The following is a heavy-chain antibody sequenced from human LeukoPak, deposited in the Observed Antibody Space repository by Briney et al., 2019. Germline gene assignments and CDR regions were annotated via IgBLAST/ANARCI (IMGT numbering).Heavy chain of an antibody. J-gene: IGHJ4*02. Sequence: KTGGSLRLSCAASGFTFSDYYMSWIRQAPGKGLEWVSYISSSGSTIYYADSVKGRFTISRDNAKNSLYLQMNSLRAEDTAVYYCAAPRLSSSWTRFDYWGQGTLVTVSS. CDR3: AAPRLSSSWTRFDY. D-gene: IGHD6-13*01. CDR1: GFTFSDYY. CDR2: ISSSGSTI. V-gene: IGHV3-11*01.